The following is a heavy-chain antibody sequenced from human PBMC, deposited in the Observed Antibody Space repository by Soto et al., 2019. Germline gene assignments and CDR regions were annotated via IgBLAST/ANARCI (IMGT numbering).Heavy chain of an antibody. CDR3: AKAGRYHFDWQSPIRYYYYGMDV. D-gene: IGHD3-9*01. CDR1: GFTFSSYA. CDR2: ISGSGGST. Sequence: PGGSLRLSCAASGFTFSSYAMSWVRQAPGKGLEWVSAISGSGGSTYYADSVKGRFTISRDNSKNTLYLQMNSLRAEDTAVYYCAKAGRYHFDWQSPIRYYYYGMDVGVQATTVTVSS. J-gene: IGHJ6*02. V-gene: IGHV3-23*01.